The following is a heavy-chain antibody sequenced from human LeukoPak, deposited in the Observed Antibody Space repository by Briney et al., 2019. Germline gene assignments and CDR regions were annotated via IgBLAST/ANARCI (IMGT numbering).Heavy chain of an antibody. J-gene: IGHJ4*02. V-gene: IGHV4-61*05. CDR3: ARWDDGVWAFGN. CDR2: IAHSGTT. CDR1: GGSISSSSYY. Sequence: KPSETLSLTCTVSGGSISSSSYYWGWIRQSPEKGLEWVGYIAHSGTTSYRSSLKSRVTIAVDTSKNQLSLRLTSVTAADTAVYYCARWDDGVWAFGNWGPGTLVTVSA. D-gene: IGHD4-17*01.